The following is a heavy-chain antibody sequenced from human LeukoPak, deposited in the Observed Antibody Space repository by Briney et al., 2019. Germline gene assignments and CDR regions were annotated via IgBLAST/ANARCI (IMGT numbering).Heavy chain of an antibody. CDR3: ARRRSGSYFGSPHWFDP. J-gene: IGHJ5*02. Sequence: GASVKVSCKASGYTFTSYYMHWVRQAPGQGLEWMGIINPSGGSTSYAQKFQGRVTMTTDTSTSTAYMELRSLRSDDTAVYYCARRRSGSYFGSPHWFDPWGQGTLVTVSS. CDR1: GYTFTSYY. D-gene: IGHD1-26*01. V-gene: IGHV1-46*01. CDR2: INPSGGST.